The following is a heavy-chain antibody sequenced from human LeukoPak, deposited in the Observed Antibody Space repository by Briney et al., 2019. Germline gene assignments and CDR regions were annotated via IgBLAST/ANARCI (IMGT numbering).Heavy chain of an antibody. CDR1: EFTFGSYG. CDR3: AKAGLLGEIGGYLDGN. V-gene: IGHV3-30*18. CDR2: VSRGGNNK. Sequence: GGSLRLSCAASEFTFGSYGMHWVRQAPGKGLEWVAVVSRGGNNKFYADSVKGRFTISRDNSKNTLYLEMKSLRAEDTAVYFCAKAGLLGEIGGYLDGNWGQGTLVTVSS. J-gene: IGHJ4*02. D-gene: IGHD3-22*01.